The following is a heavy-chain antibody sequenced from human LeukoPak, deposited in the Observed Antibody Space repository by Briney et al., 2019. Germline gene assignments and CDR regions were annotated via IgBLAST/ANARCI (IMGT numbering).Heavy chain of an antibody. V-gene: IGHV1-18*01. Sequence: GASVNVSCKASGYTFTSYGISWVRQAPGQGLEWMGWISAYNGNTNYAQKLQGRVTMTTDTSTSTAYMELRSLRSDDTAVYYCAREATYYYDSSGYYYYYGMDVWGQGTTVTVSS. J-gene: IGHJ6*02. CDR1: GYTFTSYG. CDR2: ISAYNGNT. CDR3: AREATYYYDSSGYYYYYGMDV. D-gene: IGHD3-22*01.